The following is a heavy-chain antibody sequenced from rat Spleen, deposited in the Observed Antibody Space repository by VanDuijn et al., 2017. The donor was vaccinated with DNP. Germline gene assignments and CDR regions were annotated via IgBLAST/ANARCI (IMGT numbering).Heavy chain of an antibody. CDR2: ITNTGGST. Sequence: EVQLVESGGGLVQPGRSLKLSCAASGFTFSNYGMAWVRQAPTKGLEWVASITNTGGSTYYPDSVKGRFTISRDNAKSTLYLQMNSLRSEDTATYYCTRGDYGGYSDYFDYWGQGVMVTVSS. J-gene: IGHJ2*01. CDR1: GFTFSNYG. D-gene: IGHD1-11*01. CDR3: TRGDYGGYSDYFDY. V-gene: IGHV5S13*01.